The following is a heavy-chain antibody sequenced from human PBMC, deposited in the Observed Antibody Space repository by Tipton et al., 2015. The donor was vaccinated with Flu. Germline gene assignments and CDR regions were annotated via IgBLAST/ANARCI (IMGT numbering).Heavy chain of an antibody. D-gene: IGHD3-22*01. J-gene: IGHJ4*02. Sequence: SLRLSCAASGFTFSSYSMNWVRQAPGKGLEWVSYISSSSSTIYYADSVKGRFTISRDNAKNSLYLQMNSLRDEDTAVYYCARGSPRITMIVVVDHQVPFDDWGQGTLVTVSS. CDR3: ARGSPRITMIVVVDHQVPFDD. V-gene: IGHV3-48*02. CDR2: ISSSSSTI. CDR1: GFTFSSYS.